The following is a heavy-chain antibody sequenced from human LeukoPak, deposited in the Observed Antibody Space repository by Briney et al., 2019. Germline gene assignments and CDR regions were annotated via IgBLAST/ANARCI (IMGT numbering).Heavy chain of an antibody. D-gene: IGHD7-27*01. Sequence: SQTLSLTCAISGDSVSTNSAAWNWIRQSPSRGLEWLGRTYYRSKWYNEYAVSVRSRITTDADTSKNQFSVHLNSVTPEDTAVYYCARELWGFDYWGQGTLVTVSS. J-gene: IGHJ4*02. CDR3: ARELWGFDY. CDR2: TYYRSKWYN. V-gene: IGHV6-1*01. CDR1: GDSVSTNSAA.